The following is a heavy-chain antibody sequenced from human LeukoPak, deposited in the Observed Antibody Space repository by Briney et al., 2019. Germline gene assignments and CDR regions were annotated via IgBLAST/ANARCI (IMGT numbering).Heavy chain of an antibody. D-gene: IGHD1-14*01. CDR1: GFTLSSYS. CDR2: ISSSSSYI. CDR3: VRLIEPSYHYGMDV. J-gene: IGHJ6*02. V-gene: IGHV3-21*01. Sequence: GGSLRLSCAASGFTLSSYSMNWVRQAPGKGLEWVSSISSSSSYIYYADSVKGRFTISRDNAKNSLYLQMNSLRAEDTAVYYCVRLIEPSYHYGMDVWGQGTTVTVSS.